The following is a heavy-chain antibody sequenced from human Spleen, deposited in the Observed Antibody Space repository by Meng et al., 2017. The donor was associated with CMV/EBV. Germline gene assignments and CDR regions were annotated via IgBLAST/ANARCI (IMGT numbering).Heavy chain of an antibody. J-gene: IGHJ4*02. CDR3: AQGGRVASTIDY. D-gene: IGHD3-3*01. CDR1: RFTFSRNV. Sequence: GESLKISCAGSRFTFSRNVMGWIRQAPGKGLEWVSGISVSGGGTYYADSVKGRFTISRDNSKNTLYLQMSNLRAEDAAVYYCAQGGRVASTIDYWGQGTQVTVSS. CDR2: ISVSGGGT. V-gene: IGHV3-23*01.